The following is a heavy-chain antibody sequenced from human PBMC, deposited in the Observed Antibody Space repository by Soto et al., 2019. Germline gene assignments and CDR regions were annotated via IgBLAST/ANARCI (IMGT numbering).Heavy chain of an antibody. CDR2: INHSGST. CDR1: GGSFSGYY. Sequence: SETLSLTCAVYGGSFSGYYWSWIRQPPGKGLEWIGEINHSGSTNYNPSLKSRVTISVDTSKNQFSLKLSSVTAADTAVYYCARGRGSTIFGVVPRPFNWFDPWGQGTLVTVSS. J-gene: IGHJ5*02. CDR3: ARGRGSTIFGVVPRPFNWFDP. V-gene: IGHV4-34*01. D-gene: IGHD3-3*01.